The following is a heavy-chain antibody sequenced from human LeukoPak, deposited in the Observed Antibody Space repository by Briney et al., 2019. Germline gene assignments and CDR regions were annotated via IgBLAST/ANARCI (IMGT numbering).Heavy chain of an antibody. CDR3: AKQPVVDTATYFDY. CDR1: GFTFSSYA. Sequence: GGSLRLSCAASGFTFSSYAMSWVRQAPGKGLEWVSAISGSGGSTNYADSVKGRFTISRDNSKNTLYLQMNSLRAEDTAVYYCAKQPVVDTATYFDYWGQGTLVTVSS. CDR2: ISGSGGST. D-gene: IGHD5-18*01. J-gene: IGHJ4*02. V-gene: IGHV3-23*01.